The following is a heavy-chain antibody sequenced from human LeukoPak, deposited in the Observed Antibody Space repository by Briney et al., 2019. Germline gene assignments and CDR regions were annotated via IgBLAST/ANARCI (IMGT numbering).Heavy chain of an antibody. Sequence: GGSLRLSCAASGFTFSNAWMNWVRQAPGKGLEWVGRINSKTDGGTTDYAAPVKGRFTISRDDSKNTLYLQMNSLKTEDTAVYYCTTGSGHPYDFWSGYYPVDYWGQGTLVTVSS. V-gene: IGHV3-15*07. CDR1: GFTFSNAW. D-gene: IGHD3-3*01. CDR2: INSKTDGGTT. J-gene: IGHJ4*02. CDR3: TTGSGHPYDFWSGYYPVDY.